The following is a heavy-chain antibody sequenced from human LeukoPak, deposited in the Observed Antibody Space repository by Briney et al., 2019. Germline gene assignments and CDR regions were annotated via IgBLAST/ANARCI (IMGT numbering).Heavy chain of an antibody. D-gene: IGHD3-3*01. V-gene: IGHV1-18*01. CDR3: ARAKYYDFWSGYYTPYYFDY. CDR2: ISAYNGNT. CDR1: GGTFSSYA. Sequence: ASVKVSCKASGGTFSSYAISWVRQAPGQGLEWMGWISAYNGNTNYAQKLQGRVTMTTDTSTSTAYMELRSLRSDDTAVYYCARAKYYDFWSGYYTPYYFDYWGQGTLVTVSS. J-gene: IGHJ4*02.